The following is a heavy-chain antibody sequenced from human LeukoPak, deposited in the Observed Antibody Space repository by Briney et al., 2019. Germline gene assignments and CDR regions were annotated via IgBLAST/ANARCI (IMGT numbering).Heavy chain of an antibody. CDR1: GGSISSYY. CDR3: ATTTVTTSAEYFQH. CDR2: IYYSGST. J-gene: IGHJ1*01. D-gene: IGHD4-17*01. V-gene: IGHV4-59*01. Sequence: SETLSLTCRVSGGSISSYYWSWIRQPPGKGLEWIGYIYYSGSTNYNPSLKSRVTISVDTSKNQFSLKLSSVTAADTAVYYCATTTVTTSAEYFQHWGQGTLVTVSS.